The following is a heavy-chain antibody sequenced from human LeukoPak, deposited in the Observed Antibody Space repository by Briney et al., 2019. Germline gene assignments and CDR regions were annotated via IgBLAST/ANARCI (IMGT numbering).Heavy chain of an antibody. CDR3: ASHDYYGSGSYYPYYFDY. J-gene: IGHJ4*02. V-gene: IGHV1-18*01. D-gene: IGHD3-10*01. CDR1: GYTFTSYG. CDR2: ISAYNGNT. Sequence: ASVKVSCKASGYTFTSYGISWVRQAPGQGLEWMGWISAYNGNTDYAQKLQGRVTMTTDTSTSTAYMELRSLRSDDTAVYYCASHDYYGSGSYYPYYFDYWGQGTLVTVSS.